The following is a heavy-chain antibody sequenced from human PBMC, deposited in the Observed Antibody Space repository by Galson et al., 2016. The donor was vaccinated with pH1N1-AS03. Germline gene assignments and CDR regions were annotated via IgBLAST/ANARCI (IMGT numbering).Heavy chain of an antibody. CDR2: INPSSGGA. J-gene: IGHJ3*02. CDR3: AREDGMTIFGFIRSGYAFDI. Sequence: SVKVSCKASGYSFSAYYIHWVRQAPGQGLEWMGWINPSSGGADYAQKSQGRVTMTRDTSISTVYMELSGLRSDDTAVYYCAREDGMTIFGFIRSGYAFDIWGQGTMVTVSS. D-gene: IGHD3-3*01. CDR1: GYSFSAYY. V-gene: IGHV1-2*02.